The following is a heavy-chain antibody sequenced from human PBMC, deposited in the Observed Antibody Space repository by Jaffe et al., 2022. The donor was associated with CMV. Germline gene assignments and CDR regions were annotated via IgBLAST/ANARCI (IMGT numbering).Heavy chain of an antibody. J-gene: IGHJ5*02. CDR1: GGSISSSSYY. D-gene: IGHD3-9*01. V-gene: IGHV4-39*01. CDR3: ARQARAAFDYPNWFDP. Sequence: QLQLQESGPGLVKPSETLSLTCTVSGGSISSSSYYWGWIRQPPGKGLEWIGSIYYSGSTYYNPSLKSRVTISVDTSKNQFSLKLSSVTAADTAVYYCARQARAAFDYPNWFDPWGQGTLVTVSS. CDR2: IYYSGST.